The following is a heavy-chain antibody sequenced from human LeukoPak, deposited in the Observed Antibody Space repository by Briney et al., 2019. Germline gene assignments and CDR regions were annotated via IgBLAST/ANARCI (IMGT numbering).Heavy chain of an antibody. D-gene: IGHD3-10*01. CDR3: ARGKWFGELPIDY. CDR1: GYTFTSYY. V-gene: IGHV1-46*01. CDR2: INPSGGST. J-gene: IGHJ4*02. Sequence: ASVKVSCKASGYTFTSYYTHWVRQAPGQGLEWMGIINPSGGSTRYTQKFQGRGTKTRDTSPSTVYIELSTLSSEDTAVYYCARGKWFGELPIDYWGQGTLVTASS.